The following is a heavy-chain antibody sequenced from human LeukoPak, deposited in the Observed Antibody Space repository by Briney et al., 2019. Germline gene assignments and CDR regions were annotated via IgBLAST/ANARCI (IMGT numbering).Heavy chain of an antibody. J-gene: IGHJ3*02. Sequence: GGSLRLSCAASGFTFSSYAMSWVRQAPGKGLEWVSAISGSGGSTYYADSVKGRFTISRDNSKNTLYLQMNSLRAEDTAVYYCAKDLLRFLEWLLTAYAFDIWGQGTMVTVSS. CDR3: AKDLLRFLEWLLTAYAFDI. CDR1: GFTFSSYA. D-gene: IGHD3-3*01. CDR2: ISGSGGST. V-gene: IGHV3-23*01.